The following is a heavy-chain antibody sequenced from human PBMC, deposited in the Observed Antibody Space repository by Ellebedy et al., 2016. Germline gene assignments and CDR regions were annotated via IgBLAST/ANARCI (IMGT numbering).Heavy chain of an antibody. CDR3: ARDNGFCRGSICYASFDI. D-gene: IGHD2-2*01. CDR1: GFTFSSYW. Sequence: GESLKISXVGSGFTFSSYWMSWVRQSPGKGLEWVANIKQDGSERYYVDSLKGRFTISRDNAKKSLYLQMNSLRAEDTAVYYCARDNGFCRGSICYASFDIWGQGTMVTVSS. CDR2: IKQDGSER. J-gene: IGHJ3*02. V-gene: IGHV3-7*01.